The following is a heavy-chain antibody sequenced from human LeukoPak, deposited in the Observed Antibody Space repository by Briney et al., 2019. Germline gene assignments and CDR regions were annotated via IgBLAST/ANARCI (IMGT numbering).Heavy chain of an antibody. CDR1: GFTVSSNY. V-gene: IGHV3-11*04. CDR3: ARDEYYDFWSGYYDAPYNWFDP. CDR2: ISSSGSNI. J-gene: IGHJ5*02. D-gene: IGHD3-3*01. Sequence: GGSLRLSCAASGFTVSSNYMSWVRQAPGKGLEWVSYISSSGSNIYYADSVKGRFTISRDNAKNSLYLQMYSLRAEDTAVYYCARDEYYDFWSGYYDAPYNWFDPWGQGTLVTVSS.